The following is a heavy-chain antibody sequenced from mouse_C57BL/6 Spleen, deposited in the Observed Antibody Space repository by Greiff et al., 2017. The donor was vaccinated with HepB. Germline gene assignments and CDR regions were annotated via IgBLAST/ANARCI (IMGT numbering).Heavy chain of an antibody. V-gene: IGHV5-15*01. J-gene: IGHJ4*01. Sequence: EVQRVESGGGLVQPGGSLKLSCAASGFTFSDYGMAWVRQAPRKGPEWVAFISNLAYSIYYADTVTGRFTISRENAKKTLYLEMSSLRSEDTAMYYCARQGITTVVAPMDYWGQGTSVTVSS. CDR2: ISNLAYSI. CDR1: GFTFSDYG. D-gene: IGHD1-1*01. CDR3: ARQGITTVVAPMDY.